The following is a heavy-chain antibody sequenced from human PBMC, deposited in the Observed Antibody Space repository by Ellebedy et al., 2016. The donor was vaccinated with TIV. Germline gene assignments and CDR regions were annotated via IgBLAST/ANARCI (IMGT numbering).Heavy chain of an antibody. CDR3: ARDASLGYYYYYMDV. D-gene: IGHD6-6*01. CDR1: GFTFSDYY. J-gene: IGHJ6*03. CDR2: ISSSGASV. Sequence: GESLKISXAASGFTFSDYYMSWIRQAPGKGLEWVSYISSSGASVYYADSVKGRFTISRDNANNSLFLQMNSLRAEDTVVYYCARDASLGYYYYYMDVWGKGTTVTVAS. V-gene: IGHV3-11*01.